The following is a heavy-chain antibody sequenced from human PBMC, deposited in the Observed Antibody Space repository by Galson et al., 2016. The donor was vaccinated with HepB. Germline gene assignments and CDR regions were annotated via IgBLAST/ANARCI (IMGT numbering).Heavy chain of an antibody. D-gene: IGHD1-26*01. J-gene: IGHJ4*02. CDR3: VRVGATS. V-gene: IGHV3-72*01. Sequence: SLRLSCAASGFSINDYYFDWVRQAPGKGLEWVGRIKNRANSYITEYAASVIGRFTVSRDDSKNLVYLQMNNLKTDGTAVYFCVRVGATSWGQGTVVTVSS. CDR1: GFSINDYY. CDR2: IKNRANSYIT.